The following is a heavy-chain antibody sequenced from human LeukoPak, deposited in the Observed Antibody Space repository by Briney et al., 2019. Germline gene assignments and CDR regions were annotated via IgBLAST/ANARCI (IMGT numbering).Heavy chain of an antibody. V-gene: IGHV3-21*01. J-gene: IGHJ4*02. D-gene: IGHD5-18*01. CDR1: GFTFSSYS. Sequence: GGSLRLSCAASGFTFSSYSMNWVRQAPGKGLEWVSSISSSSSYIYYADSVKGRFTISRDNAKNSLYLQMNSLRAEDTAVYYCARGPRGYSYGGPPNIDYWGQGTLVTVSS. CDR2: ISSSSSYI. CDR3: ARGPRGYSYGGPPNIDY.